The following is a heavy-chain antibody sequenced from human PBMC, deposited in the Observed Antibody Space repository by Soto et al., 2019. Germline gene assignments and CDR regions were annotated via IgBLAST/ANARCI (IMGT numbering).Heavy chain of an antibody. V-gene: IGHV1-69*13. CDR2: IIPIFGKA. D-gene: IGHD4-17*01. CDR1: GGTFSSYS. CDR3: ARNYGDYLGGFDY. J-gene: IGHJ4*02. Sequence: SLWVSFKAAGGTFSSYSISWVRQAPGQGLEWMGGIIPIFGKANYAQKFQGRVTITADESKSTAYMELSSLRSEETAVYYCARNYGDYLGGFDYWGQGAIVTVS.